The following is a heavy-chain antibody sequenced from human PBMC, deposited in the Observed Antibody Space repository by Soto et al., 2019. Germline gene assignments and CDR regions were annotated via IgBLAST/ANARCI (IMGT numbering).Heavy chain of an antibody. CDR2: ISDNGGST. V-gene: IGHV3-23*01. CDR1: GFTFSIYG. D-gene: IGHD3-3*01. J-gene: IGHJ4*02. Sequence: PGGSLRLSCAAPGFTFSIYGMGWVRQAPVEGLEWVSAISDNGGSTYYADSVKGRFNISRDTSKNTLSLQLNSLRDGDTAIYYCAKGGEWWSGYTFDFLGQRT. CDR3: AKGGEWWSGYTFDF.